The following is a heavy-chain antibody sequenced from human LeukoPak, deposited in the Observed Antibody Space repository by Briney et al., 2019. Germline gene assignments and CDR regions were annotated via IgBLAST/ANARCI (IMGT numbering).Heavy chain of an antibody. Sequence: SETLSLTCTVSGGSISSGGYSWSWIRQHPGKGLEWIGYIYYSGTTYYNPSLRSRVTISVDTSKNQFSLKLSSVTAADTAVYYCATGRGSSSVVFDYWGQGAPVTVSS. CDR2: IYYSGTT. V-gene: IGHV4-31*03. CDR1: GGSISSGGYS. CDR3: ATGRGSSSVVFDY. D-gene: IGHD6-6*01. J-gene: IGHJ4*02.